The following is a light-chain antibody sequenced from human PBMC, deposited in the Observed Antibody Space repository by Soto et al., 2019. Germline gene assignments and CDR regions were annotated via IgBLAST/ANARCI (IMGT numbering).Light chain of an antibody. CDR3: QQYGGSPRT. J-gene: IGKJ1*01. V-gene: IGKV3-20*01. CDR2: GAS. CDR1: QSVSSSS. Sequence: EIVLTQSPGTLSLSPGERATLSCRASQSVSSSSLAWYQQKRGQAPRLLIHGASNRATGIPERFSGSGSGTDFTLTISRLEPEDFAVYYCQQYGGSPRTFGQGTKVEVK.